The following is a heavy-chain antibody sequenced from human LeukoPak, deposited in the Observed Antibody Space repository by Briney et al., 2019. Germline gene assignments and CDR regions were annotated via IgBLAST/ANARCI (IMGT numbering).Heavy chain of an antibody. CDR2: ISGSGGST. V-gene: IGHV3-23*01. J-gene: IGHJ4*02. CDR1: GFTFSSYS. CDR3: ATGAYCDH. Sequence: GGSLRLSCAASGFTFSSYSMNWVRQAPGKGLEWVSAISGSGGSTYYADSVKGRFTISRDNSKNTLYLQMNGLRAEDTAIYFCATGAYCDHWGQGTLVTVSS.